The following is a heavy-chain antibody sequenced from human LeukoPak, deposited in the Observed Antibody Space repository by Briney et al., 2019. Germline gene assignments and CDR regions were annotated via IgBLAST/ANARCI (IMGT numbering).Heavy chain of an antibody. J-gene: IGHJ6*04. D-gene: IGHD3-22*01. CDR3: VRGGPYYDGSGPLDV. V-gene: IGHV3-43*02. CDR1: GSSFANYC. CDR2: ISGDGSDT. Sequence: GGSLTLSCPPSGSSFANYCTRWVRQVPGEGLEWVSVISGDGSDTNYADSMTGRPTPSTAPSKHSLYLQVNSLRSEDTALYFCVRGGPYYDGSGPLDVWGKGTTVTVSS.